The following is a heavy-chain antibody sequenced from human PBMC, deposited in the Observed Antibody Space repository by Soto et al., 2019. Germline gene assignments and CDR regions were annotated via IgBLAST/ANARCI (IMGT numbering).Heavy chain of an antibody. CDR1: GGSFSSYA. J-gene: IGHJ4*02. V-gene: IGHV1-69*06. D-gene: IGHD4-17*01. Sequence: QVQLVQSGAEVKKPGSSVKVSCKASGGSFSSYAISWVQQAPGQGLEWMGGIIPIFVTANYAQKFQGRVTITADKSTSTAYMELSSLRSEDTAVYYCAKAGTTVTTPPTYWGQGTLVTVSS. CDR3: AKAGTTVTTPPTY. CDR2: IIPIFVTA.